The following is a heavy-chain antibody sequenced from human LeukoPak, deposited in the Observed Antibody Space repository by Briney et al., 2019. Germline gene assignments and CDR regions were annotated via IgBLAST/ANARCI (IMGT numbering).Heavy chain of an antibody. CDR1: GFTFSSYW. D-gene: IGHD3-10*01. V-gene: IGHV3-7*01. Sequence: PGGSLRLSCAASGFTFSSYWMSWFRQAPGKGLEWVANIKQDGSEKYYVDSVKGRFTISRDNAKNSLYLQMNSLRAEDTAVYYCTRESEMGITMVRASYYMDVWGKGTTVTVSS. J-gene: IGHJ6*03. CDR2: IKQDGSEK. CDR3: TRESEMGITMVRASYYMDV.